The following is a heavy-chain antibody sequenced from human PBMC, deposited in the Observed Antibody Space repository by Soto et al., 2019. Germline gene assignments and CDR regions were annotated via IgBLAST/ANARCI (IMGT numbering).Heavy chain of an antibody. J-gene: IGHJ4*02. Sequence: QVQLVQSGAEVNKPGSSVKVSCKASGGRFSRHTVSWVRQAPGQGLEWVGGIIPIFGTTNYGNILRGRVTITADASTGTAYMELSSLRSDDTAVYYCAVTTGTSITGPPGWGQGTLVTVSS. CDR1: GGRFSRHT. V-gene: IGHV1-69*01. D-gene: IGHD4-17*01. CDR3: AVTTGTSITGPPG. CDR2: IIPIFGTT.